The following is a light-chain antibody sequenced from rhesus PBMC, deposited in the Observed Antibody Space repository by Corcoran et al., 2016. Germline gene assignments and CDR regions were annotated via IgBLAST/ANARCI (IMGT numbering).Light chain of an antibody. V-gene: IGKV1-22*01. Sequence: DIQMTQSPSSLSASVGDTVTITCQASQGISSWLAWYQQKPGKAPKLLIYKASSLHSGVPSRFSGSGSGTDFTLTISSLQPEDFATYYCLQYSSSPFTFGPETKLDIK. CDR3: LQYSSSPFT. J-gene: IGKJ3*01. CDR1: QGISSW. CDR2: KAS.